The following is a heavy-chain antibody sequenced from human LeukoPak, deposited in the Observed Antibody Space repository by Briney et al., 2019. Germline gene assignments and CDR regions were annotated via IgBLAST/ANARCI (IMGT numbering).Heavy chain of an antibody. D-gene: IGHD5-12*01. V-gene: IGHV3-7*01. J-gene: IGHJ4*02. CDR3: ATLSRGYSGYDQDY. CDR2: IDQDGSVK. Sequence: PGGSLRLSCAASGFTFSNYWMSWVRQAPGKGLEWVANIDQDGSVKYYLDSVKGRFTISRDNAKNSLYLQMNSLRAEDTAVYYCATLSRGYSGYDQDYWGQGTLVTVSS. CDR1: GFTFSNYW.